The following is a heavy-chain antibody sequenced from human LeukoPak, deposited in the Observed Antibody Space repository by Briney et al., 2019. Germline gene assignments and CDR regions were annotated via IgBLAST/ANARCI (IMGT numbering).Heavy chain of an antibody. CDR3: ARENYDSSGYNNWFDP. D-gene: IGHD3-22*01. J-gene: IGHJ5*02. CDR2: IYYSGST. CDR1: GGSISSYY. V-gene: IGHV4-59*01. Sequence: SETLSLTCTVSGGSISSYYWNWIRQPPGKGLEWIGYIYYSGSTNYNPSLKSRVPISVDMSKNQFSLKLSSVTAADTAVYYCARENYDSSGYNNWFDPWGQGTLVTVSS.